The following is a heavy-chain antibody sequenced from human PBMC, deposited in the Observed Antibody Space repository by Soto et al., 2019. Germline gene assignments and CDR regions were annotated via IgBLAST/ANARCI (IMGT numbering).Heavy chain of an antibody. CDR3: ASLIRYCSGGSCSYYFDY. J-gene: IGHJ4*02. CDR2: IIPIFGTA. V-gene: IGHV1-69*13. D-gene: IGHD2-15*01. Sequence: SVKVSCKASGGTFSSYAISWVRQAPGQGLEWMGGIIPIFGTANYAQKFQGRVTITADESTSTAYMELSSLRSEDTAVYYCASLIRYCSGGSCSYYFDYWGQGTLVTVSS. CDR1: GGTFSSYA.